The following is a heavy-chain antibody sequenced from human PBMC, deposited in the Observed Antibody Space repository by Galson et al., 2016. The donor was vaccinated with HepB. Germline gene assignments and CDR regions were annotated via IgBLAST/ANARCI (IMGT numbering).Heavy chain of an antibody. CDR2: ISYDGSNI. Sequence: SLRLSCAVSGFIFNRYAMYWVHQAPGKGLEWVAVISYDGSNIHYGDSVKGRFTISRDNSKNTLYLQMKSLRAEDTAVYYCARGGIVASALDFWGQGTMVTVSS. D-gene: IGHD5-12*01. V-gene: IGHV3-30*04. J-gene: IGHJ3*01. CDR1: GFIFNRYA. CDR3: ARGGIVASALDF.